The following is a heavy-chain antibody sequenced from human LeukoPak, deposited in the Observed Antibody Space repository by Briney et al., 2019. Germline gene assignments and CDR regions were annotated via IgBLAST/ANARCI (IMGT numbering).Heavy chain of an antibody. V-gene: IGHV4-59*08. CDR3: ARVGGGYSSGWYKMDY. D-gene: IGHD6-19*01. J-gene: IGHJ4*02. Sequence: SETLSLTCTVSGGSISSYYWGWIRQPPGKGLEWIGYIYYSGSTNYNPSLKSRVTISVDTSKNQFSLKLSSVTAADTAVYYCARVGGGYSSGWYKMDYWGQGTLVTVSS. CDR2: IYYSGST. CDR1: GGSISSYY.